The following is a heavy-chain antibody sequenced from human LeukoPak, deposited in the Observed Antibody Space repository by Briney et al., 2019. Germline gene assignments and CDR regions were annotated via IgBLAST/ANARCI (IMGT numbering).Heavy chain of an antibody. Sequence: ASVKVSCKASGYTFTSYGISWVRQAPGQGLEWMGWISAYNGNTNYAQKLQGRVTMTTDTPTSTAYMELRSLRSDDTAVYYCARGRSQRIAAAGTLSDYWGQGTLVTVSS. J-gene: IGHJ4*02. CDR3: ARGRSQRIAAAGTLSDY. CDR2: ISAYNGNT. CDR1: GYTFTSYG. D-gene: IGHD6-13*01. V-gene: IGHV1-18*01.